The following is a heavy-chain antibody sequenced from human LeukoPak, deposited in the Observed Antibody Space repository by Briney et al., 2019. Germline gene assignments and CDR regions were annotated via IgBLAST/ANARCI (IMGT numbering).Heavy chain of an antibody. J-gene: IGHJ4*02. Sequence: GGSLRLSCAASGVTLRNYGLSWVRHTPGKGLEWVSAIRGSGDTTFYADSVKGRFTISRDNSENTVYLQMNSLRAEDTAVYYCEKRGDKLDLIWGQGTLVTVSS. CDR2: IRGSGDTT. D-gene: IGHD2-21*02. CDR1: GVTLRNYG. CDR3: EKRGDKLDLI. V-gene: IGHV3-23*01.